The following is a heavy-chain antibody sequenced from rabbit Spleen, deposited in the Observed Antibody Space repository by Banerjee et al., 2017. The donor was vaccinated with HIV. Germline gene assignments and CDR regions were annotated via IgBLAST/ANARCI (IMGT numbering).Heavy chain of an antibody. CDR2: INTWSGRP. D-gene: IGHD1-1*01. V-gene: IGHV1S45*01. J-gene: IGHJ6*01. CDR3: ARDTSSSFSSYGMDL. CDR1: GFSFSSSYY. Sequence: QEQLVESGGGLVQPEGSLTLTCTASGFSFSSSYYMCWVRQAPGKGLDSIACINTWSGRPVYASWAKGRFTISKTSSTTVTLQMTSLTVADTATYFCARDTSSSFSSYGMDLWGQGTLVTVS.